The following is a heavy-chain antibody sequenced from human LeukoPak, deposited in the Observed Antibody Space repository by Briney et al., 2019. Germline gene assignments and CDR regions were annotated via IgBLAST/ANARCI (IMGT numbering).Heavy chain of an antibody. CDR2: ISGSGGST. V-gene: IGHV3-23*01. CDR3: AKDNDKVGATTYYFQH. Sequence: QSGGSLRLSCAASGFTFSSYAMSWVRQAPGKGLEWVSAISGSGGSTYYADSVKGRFTISRDNSKNTLYLQMNSLRAEDTAVYYCAKDNDKVGATTYYFQHWGQGTLVTVSS. CDR1: GFTFSSYA. J-gene: IGHJ1*01. D-gene: IGHD1-26*01.